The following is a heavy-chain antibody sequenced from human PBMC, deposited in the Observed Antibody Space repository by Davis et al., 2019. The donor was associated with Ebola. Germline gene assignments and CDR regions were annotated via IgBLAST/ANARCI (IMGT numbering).Heavy chain of an antibody. J-gene: IGHJ6*04. CDR3: ARDIVYYDFWSGSPMDV. D-gene: IGHD3-3*01. CDR2: ISAYNGNT. V-gene: IGHV1-18*01. CDR1: GYTFTSYG. Sequence: ASVKVSCKASGYTFTSYGLSWVRQAPGQGLEWMGWISAYNGNTNYAQKLQGRVTMTTDTSTSTAYMELRSLRSDDTAVYYCARDIVYYDFWSGSPMDVWGKGATVTVSS.